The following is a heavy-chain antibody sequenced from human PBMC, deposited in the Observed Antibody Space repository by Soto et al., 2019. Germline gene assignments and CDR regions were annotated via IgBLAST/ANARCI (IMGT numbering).Heavy chain of an antibody. Sequence: EVQLLESGGGLVQPGGSLRLSCAASGFTFSSYAMSWVRQAPGKGLEWVSAFSGSGGSTYYADSEKGRFTITRDNTKNTLYLQKNSLRAEDTAVYYCAKAPHYYDSSGYFHRLDYWGQGTLVTVSS. CDR2: FSGSGGST. J-gene: IGHJ4*02. D-gene: IGHD3-22*01. V-gene: IGHV3-23*01. CDR1: GFTFSSYA. CDR3: AKAPHYYDSSGYFHRLDY.